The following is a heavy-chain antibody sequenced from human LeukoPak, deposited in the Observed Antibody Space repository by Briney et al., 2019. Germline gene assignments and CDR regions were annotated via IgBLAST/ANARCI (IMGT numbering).Heavy chain of an antibody. CDR3: ARHLRLWQNWFDP. V-gene: IGHV5-51*01. D-gene: IGHD5-18*01. J-gene: IGHJ5*02. CDR2: IYPGDSDT. CDR1: GYSFTSYW. Sequence: GESLKISCKGSGYSFTSYWIGWVRQMPGKGPEWMGIIYPGDSDTRYSPSFHGQVTISAEQSISTAYLPWSSLKASDPAMYYCARHLRLWQNWFDPWGQGTLVTVSS.